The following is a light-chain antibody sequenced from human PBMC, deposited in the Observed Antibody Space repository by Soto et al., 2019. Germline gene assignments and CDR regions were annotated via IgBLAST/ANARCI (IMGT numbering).Light chain of an antibody. CDR2: ETS. V-gene: IGKV1-5*03. Sequence: DIQMTQSPSTLSASVGDRVSITCRASQSISSPMAWYQQEPGKAPRLLIYETSTLQRGVPSRFSGGASGTEFTLTISSLQPDDFATYYCQQYNGFGSWTFGKGTKVEIK. J-gene: IGKJ1*01. CDR1: QSISSP. CDR3: QQYNGFGSWT.